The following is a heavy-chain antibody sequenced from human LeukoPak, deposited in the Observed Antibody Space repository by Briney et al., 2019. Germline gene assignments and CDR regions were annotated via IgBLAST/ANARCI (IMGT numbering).Heavy chain of an antibody. Sequence: ASVKVSCKASGYTFTGYYMHWVRQAPGQGLEWMGWINPNSGGTNYAQKFQGWVTMTRDTSISTAYMELSRLRSDDTAVYYCARNYYGSGSYRDFDYWGQGTLVTVSP. CDR3: ARNYYGSGSYRDFDY. CDR1: GYTFTGYY. V-gene: IGHV1-2*04. J-gene: IGHJ4*02. D-gene: IGHD3-10*01. CDR2: INPNSGGT.